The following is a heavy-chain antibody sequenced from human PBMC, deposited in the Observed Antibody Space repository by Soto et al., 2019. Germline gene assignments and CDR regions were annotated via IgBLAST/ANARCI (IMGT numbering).Heavy chain of an antibody. CDR3: ARGGYSGYDPFDY. V-gene: IGHV4-34*01. J-gene: IGHJ4*02. CDR1: GGSFSGYY. CDR2: INHSGST. D-gene: IGHD5-12*01. Sequence: QVQLQQWGAGLLKPSETLSLTCAVYGGSFSGYYWSWIRQPPGKGLEWIGEINHSGSTNYNPSLKSRVTISVDTSKNQCSLKLSSVTAADTAVYYCARGGYSGYDPFDYWGQGTLVTVSS.